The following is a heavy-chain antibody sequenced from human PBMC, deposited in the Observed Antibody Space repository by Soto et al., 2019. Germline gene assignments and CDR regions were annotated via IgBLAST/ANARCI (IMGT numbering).Heavy chain of an antibody. J-gene: IGHJ1*01. CDR3: AKVRSGGNPEYIHH. D-gene: IGHD2-15*01. V-gene: IGHV3-30*18. CDR2: ISYDGSNK. Sequence: QVQLVESGGGVVQPGKSLRLSCAASGFTFSSYGMHWVRQAPGKGLEWVTLISYDGSNKYYADYVKGRFTISRDNSKNTVYLQRHGPRLEETALYYCAKVRSGGNPEYIHHWGQGTLVTVSS. CDR1: GFTFSSYG.